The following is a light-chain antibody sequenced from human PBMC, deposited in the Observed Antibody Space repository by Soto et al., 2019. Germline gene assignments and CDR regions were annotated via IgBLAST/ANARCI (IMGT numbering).Light chain of an antibody. CDR3: GTWHNGLTSVT. CDR2: DNH. CDR1: TSNIGTYY. V-gene: IGLV1-51*01. Sequence: QSVLTQPPSVSAASGQKVSISCSGSTSNIGTYYVSWYQHVPGTAPTLLIYDNHKRPSGISDRFSGSKSGTSATLDITGLQAGDEADYYCGTWHNGLTSVTFGGGTKLTVL. J-gene: IGLJ2*01.